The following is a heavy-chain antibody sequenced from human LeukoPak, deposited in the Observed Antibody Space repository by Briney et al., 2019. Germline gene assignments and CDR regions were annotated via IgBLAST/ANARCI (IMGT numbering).Heavy chain of an antibody. J-gene: IGHJ4*02. Sequence: ASVKVSCKASGGTFSSYASSWVRQAPGQGLEWMGRIIPIFGTANYAQKFQGRVTITADKSTSTAYMELSSLRSEDTAVYYCASLGYCSSTSCYLFDYWGQGTLVTVSS. CDR2: IIPIFGTA. CDR1: GGTFSSYA. CDR3: ASLGYCSSTSCYLFDY. D-gene: IGHD2-2*01. V-gene: IGHV1-69*06.